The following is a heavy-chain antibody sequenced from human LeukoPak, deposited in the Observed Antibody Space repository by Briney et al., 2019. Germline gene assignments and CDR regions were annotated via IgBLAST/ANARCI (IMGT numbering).Heavy chain of an antibody. J-gene: IGHJ3*02. D-gene: IGHD3-22*01. Sequence: SETLSLTCTVSGYSISSGYYWGWIRQPPGKGLEWIGSIYHSGSTYYNPSLKSRVTISVDTSKNQFSLKLTSVTAADTAVYYCARGPYKYDGSGAFDIWGQGTMVTVSS. CDR2: IYHSGST. CDR1: GYSISSGYY. V-gene: IGHV4-38-2*02. CDR3: ARGPYKYDGSGAFDI.